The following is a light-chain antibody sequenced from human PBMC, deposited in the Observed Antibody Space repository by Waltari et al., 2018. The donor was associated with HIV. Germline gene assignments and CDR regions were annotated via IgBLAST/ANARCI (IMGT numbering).Light chain of an antibody. CDR1: RDIGTY. CDR3: QESYSIPWT. Sequence: DIQMTQSPSSLSASVGERVPITCRASRDIGTYLNWYQQKPGKAPKSLIYTASSLQSGVPSRFSGSGSGTVFTLTISSLQPEDFATYYCQESYSIPWTFGQGTKVEIK. CDR2: TAS. J-gene: IGKJ1*01. V-gene: IGKV1-39*01.